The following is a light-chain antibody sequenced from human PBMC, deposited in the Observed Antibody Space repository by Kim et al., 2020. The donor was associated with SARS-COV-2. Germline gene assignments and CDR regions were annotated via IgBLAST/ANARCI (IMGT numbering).Light chain of an antibody. Sequence: GQSITISCTGTSSDVGGFNYVSWYQQYPGKAPKLMIYDVSNRPSGVSNRFSGSKSGNTASLTISGLQAEDEADYYCSSYTSSITYVFGTGTKVTVL. V-gene: IGLV2-14*03. CDR3: SSYTSSITYV. CDR1: SSDVGGFNY. CDR2: DVS. J-gene: IGLJ1*01.